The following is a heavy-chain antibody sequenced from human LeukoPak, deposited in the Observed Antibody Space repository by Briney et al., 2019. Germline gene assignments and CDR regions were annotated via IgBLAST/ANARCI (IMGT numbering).Heavy chain of an antibody. CDR3: AKYDNGFFYYYLDV. J-gene: IGHJ6*03. CDR1: GFTFSTYG. D-gene: IGHD3-22*01. V-gene: IGHV3-23*01. Sequence: GGSLRLSCATSGFTFSTYGMTWVRQAPGKGLEWVAGISGRGIITAYAEYVEGRFTISRDNSKNTLYVQMDSLRVEDTAVYYCAKYDNGFFYYYLDVWGKGTTVTVSS. CDR2: ISGRGIIT.